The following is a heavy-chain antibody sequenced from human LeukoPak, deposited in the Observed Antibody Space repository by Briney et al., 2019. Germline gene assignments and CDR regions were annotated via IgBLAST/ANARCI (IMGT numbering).Heavy chain of an antibody. CDR3: TRTAPYYYDSSGYVSHFDY. CDR1: GFTFGGSA. D-gene: IGHD3-22*01. Sequence: PGGSLRLSCAASGFTFGGSAMHWVRQASGKGLEWVGRIRSKTNSYATAYAASVKGRFTISRDDSKNTAYLQMNSLRTEDTAVYYCTRTAPYYYDSSGYVSHFDYWGQGTLVTVSS. J-gene: IGHJ4*02. CDR2: IRSKTNSYAT. V-gene: IGHV3-73*01.